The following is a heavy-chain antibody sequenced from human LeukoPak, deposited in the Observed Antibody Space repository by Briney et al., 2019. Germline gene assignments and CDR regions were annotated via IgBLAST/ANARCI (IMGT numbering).Heavy chain of an antibody. CDR1: GGSISSSSYY. Sequence: SETLSPTCSVSGGSISSSSYYWGWIRQPPGKGLEWIGTIYYGGSTYYNPSLKSRVTISVDTSKNQFSLKLTSVTAADTAVYYCARHGPEQYYYYYGMDVWGQGTTVTVSS. J-gene: IGHJ6*02. CDR2: IYYGGST. D-gene: IGHD1/OR15-1a*01. V-gene: IGHV4-39*01. CDR3: ARHGPEQYYYYYGMDV.